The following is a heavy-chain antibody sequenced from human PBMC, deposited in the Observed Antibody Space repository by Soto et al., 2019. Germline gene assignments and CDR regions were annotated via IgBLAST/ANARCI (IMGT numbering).Heavy chain of an antibody. CDR3: VRQGIGPLHGLVDV. CDR1: SGPTSSHN. CDR2: VYNTGCT. J-gene: IGHJ6*02. D-gene: IGHD3-10*01. Sequence: QEQLQQSGPGLVKPSETLSLTCTVSSGPTSSHNWGWIRQPPGRGLEWIGYVYNTGCTSYNPTLRSRVTIAADTSTKNISLTLSSVTAADTAVYYCVRQGIGPLHGLVDVWGQGTTVSVSS. V-gene: IGHV4-59*08.